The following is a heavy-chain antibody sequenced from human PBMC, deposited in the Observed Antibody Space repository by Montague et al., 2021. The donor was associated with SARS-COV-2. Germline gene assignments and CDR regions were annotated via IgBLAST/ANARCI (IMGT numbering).Heavy chain of an antibody. Sequence: SETLSLTCTVSSFSISTGYYWGWIRQPPGKGLEWIGSIYHSGSTYYNPSLKSRVTISVDTSKNQFSLKLSSVTAADTAVYYCASSYDSTGHVGYWGQGTLVTVSS. V-gene: IGHV4-38-2*02. CDR3: ASSYDSTGHVGY. J-gene: IGHJ4*02. CDR2: IYHSGST. D-gene: IGHD3-22*01. CDR1: SFSISTGYY.